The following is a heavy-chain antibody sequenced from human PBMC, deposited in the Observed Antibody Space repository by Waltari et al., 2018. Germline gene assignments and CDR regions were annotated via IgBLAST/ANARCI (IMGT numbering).Heavy chain of an antibody. CDR3: ARGSSSFESVWVPADYYYYGMDV. CDR1: GGSISSHY. Sequence: QVQLQESGPGLVKPSETLSLTCTVSGGSISSHYWSWIRQPPGKGLAWIGYIYYSGSTNYNPSLKSRVTISVDTSKNQFSLKLSSVTAADTAVYYCARGSSSFESVWVPADYYYYGMDVWGQGTTVTVSS. CDR2: IYYSGST. J-gene: IGHJ6*02. D-gene: IGHD6-6*01. V-gene: IGHV4-59*11.